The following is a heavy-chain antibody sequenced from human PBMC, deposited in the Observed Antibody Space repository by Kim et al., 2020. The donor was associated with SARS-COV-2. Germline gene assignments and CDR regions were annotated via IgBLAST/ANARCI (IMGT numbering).Heavy chain of an antibody. Sequence: SETLSLTCAVYGGSFSGYYWSWIRQPPGKGLEWIGEINHSGSTNYNPSLKSRVTIPVDTSKNQFSLKLSSVTAADTAAYYCARGLEGYGDYTDYWGQGTL. D-gene: IGHD4-17*01. J-gene: IGHJ4*02. V-gene: IGHV4-34*01. CDR1: GGSFSGYY. CDR3: ARGLEGYGDYTDY. CDR2: INHSGST.